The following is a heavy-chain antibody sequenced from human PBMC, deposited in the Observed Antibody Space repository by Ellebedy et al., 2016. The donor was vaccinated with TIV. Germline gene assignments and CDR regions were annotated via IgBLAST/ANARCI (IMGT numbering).Heavy chain of an antibody. CDR3: AKTKYYYDSSGYYFDY. V-gene: IGHV3-30-3*01. CDR2: ISYDGSNK. Sequence: GESLKISXAASGFTFSSYAMHWVRQAPGKGLEWVAVISYDGSNKYYADSVKGRFTISRDNSKNTLYLQMNSLRAEDTAVYYCAKTKYYYDSSGYYFDYWGQGTLVTVSS. J-gene: IGHJ4*02. CDR1: GFTFSSYA. D-gene: IGHD3-22*01.